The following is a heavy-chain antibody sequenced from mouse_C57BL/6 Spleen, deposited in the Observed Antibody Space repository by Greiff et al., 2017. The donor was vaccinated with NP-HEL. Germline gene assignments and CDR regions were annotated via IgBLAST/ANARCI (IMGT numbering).Heavy chain of an antibody. V-gene: IGHV1-54*01. CDR3: AREGGNYGWLAY. CDR2: INPGSGGT. Sequence: QVQLKESGAELVRPGTSVKVSCKASGYAFTNYLIEWVKQRPGQGLEWIGVINPGSGGTNYNEKFKGKATLTADKSSSTAYMQLSSLTSEDAAVYFCAREGGNYGWLAYWGQGTLVTVSA. CDR1: GYAFTNYL. J-gene: IGHJ3*01. D-gene: IGHD2-1*01.